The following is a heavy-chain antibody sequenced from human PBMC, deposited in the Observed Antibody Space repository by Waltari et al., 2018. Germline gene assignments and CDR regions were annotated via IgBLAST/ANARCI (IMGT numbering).Heavy chain of an antibody. CDR3: ARDRPDDFWSGYYFH. J-gene: IGHJ4*02. CDR1: GGSISSSSYY. D-gene: IGHD3-3*01. Sequence: LQLQESGPGLVKPSETLSLTCTVSGGSISSSSYYWGWIRQPTGKGLEWVANIKQDGREKEYVDSVYGRCTSLRYNAMNSLYLQMNSLRAEYTAVYYWARDRPDDFWSGYYFHWGQGTLVTVS. CDR2: IKQDGREK. V-gene: IGHV3-7*01.